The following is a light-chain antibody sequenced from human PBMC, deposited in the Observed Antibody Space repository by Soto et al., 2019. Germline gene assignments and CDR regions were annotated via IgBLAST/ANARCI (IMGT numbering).Light chain of an antibody. Sequence: EIVLTQSPATLSLSPWERASLSFMASQSVSSYLAWYQQKSGQAPRLLIYDASNRATGIPARFSGSGSGTDFTLTISSLEPEDFAVYYCQQRSNWPPITFGQGTRLEIK. CDR1: QSVSSY. CDR3: QQRSNWPPIT. CDR2: DAS. V-gene: IGKV3-11*01. J-gene: IGKJ5*01.